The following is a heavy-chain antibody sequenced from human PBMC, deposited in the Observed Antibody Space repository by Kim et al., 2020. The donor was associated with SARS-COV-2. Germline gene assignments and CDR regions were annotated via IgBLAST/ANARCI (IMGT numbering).Heavy chain of an antibody. CDR1: GGTFSSYA. D-gene: IGHD3-10*01. CDR3: ARDPRITMVRGVIVQHYYYYGMDV. CDR2: IIPIFGTA. J-gene: IGHJ6*02. Sequence: SVKVSCKASGGTFSSYAISWVRQAHGQGLEWMGGIIPIFGTANYAQKFQGRVTITADESTSTAYMELSSLRSEDTAVYYCARDPRITMVRGVIVQHYYYYGMDVWGQGPTVTVSS. V-gene: IGHV1-69*13.